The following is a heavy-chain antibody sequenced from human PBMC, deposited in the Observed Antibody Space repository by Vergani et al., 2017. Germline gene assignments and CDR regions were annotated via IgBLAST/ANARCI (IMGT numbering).Heavy chain of an antibody. V-gene: IGHV1-69*01. CDR1: GGTFSSYA. Sequence: QVQLVQSGAEVKKPGSSVKVSCKASGGTFSSYAISWVRQAPGQGLEWMGGIIPIFGTANYAQKFQGRVTITADESTSTAYMELSSLRSEDTAVYYCAGRECAGSXSWYSARELNWFDPWGQGTLVTVSS. J-gene: IGHJ5*02. D-gene: IGHD2-2*01. CDR3: AGRECAGSXSWYSARELNWFDP. CDR2: IIPIFGTA.